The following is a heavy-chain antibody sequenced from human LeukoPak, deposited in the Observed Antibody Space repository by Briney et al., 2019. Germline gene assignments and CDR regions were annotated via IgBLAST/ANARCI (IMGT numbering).Heavy chain of an antibody. J-gene: IGHJ4*02. CDR2: TYSGGTT. CDR1: GFTVSSYF. Sequence: GGSLRLSCAASGFTVSSYFVSRVRQAPGKGLEWVSLTYSGGTTDYADSVKGRFTVSRDNSKNTLYLQMNSLRAEDTAMYYCARDDVPVIWGQGTLVTVSS. V-gene: IGHV3-53*01. CDR3: ARDDVPVI.